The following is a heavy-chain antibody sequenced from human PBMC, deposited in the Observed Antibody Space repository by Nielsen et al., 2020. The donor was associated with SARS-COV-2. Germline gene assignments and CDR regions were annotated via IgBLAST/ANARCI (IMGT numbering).Heavy chain of an antibody. CDR2: INQDGSDK. CDR3: GRDSWRASDV. J-gene: IGHJ3*01. D-gene: IGHD5-12*01. Sequence: GGSLRLSCAASGFSFSTYTMNWVRQAPGKGLEWVADINQDGSDKVYVDSVRGRFTISRDNAKNSLYLQMDSLRVEDTGVYYCGRDSWRASDVWGQGTMVTVSS. CDR1: GFSFSTYT. V-gene: IGHV3-7*01.